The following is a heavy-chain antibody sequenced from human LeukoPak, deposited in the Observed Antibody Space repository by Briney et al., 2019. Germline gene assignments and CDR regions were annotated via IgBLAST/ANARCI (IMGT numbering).Heavy chain of an antibody. V-gene: IGHV1-18*01. CDR3: ARDSGYSYHERFDY. CDR1: GYTFTSYG. D-gene: IGHD5-12*01. Sequence: ASVNVSCKASGYTFTSYGISWVRQAPGQGLEWMGWISAYNGNPGYAQNLQRRVTMTTDTSASTAYMELRSLRSDDTDVYYCARDSGYSYHERFDYWGQGTLVTVSS. J-gene: IGHJ4*02. CDR2: ISAYNGNP.